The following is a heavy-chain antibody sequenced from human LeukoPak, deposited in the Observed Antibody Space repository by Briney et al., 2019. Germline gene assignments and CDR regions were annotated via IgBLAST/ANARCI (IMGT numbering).Heavy chain of an antibody. J-gene: IGHJ4*02. D-gene: IGHD5-18*01. Sequence: SETLSLTCTVSAGSISSYYWSWIRQPAGKGLEWIGRIYTSGSTNYNPSLKSRVTMSVDTSKNQFSLKLSSVTAADTAVYYCARDRGQLWEYYFDYWGQGTLVTVSS. CDR3: ARDRGQLWEYYFDY. V-gene: IGHV4-4*07. CDR2: IYTSGST. CDR1: AGSISSYY.